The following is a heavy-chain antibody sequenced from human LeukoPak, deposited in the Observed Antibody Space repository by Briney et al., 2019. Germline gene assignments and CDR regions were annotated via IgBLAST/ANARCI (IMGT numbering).Heavy chain of an antibody. V-gene: IGHV4-38-2*02. CDR2: INHSGGT. D-gene: IGHD2-15*01. Sequence: SGTLSLTCTVSGYSISSGYYWGWIRPPPGKGLELIGSINHSGGTYYNPSLKSRVTISVDTSKNQFSLKLNSVNPEDTAVYYCARVGGGSDPYYAMDVWGQGTTVTVSS. CDR3: ARVGGGSDPYYAMDV. J-gene: IGHJ6*02. CDR1: GYSISSGYY.